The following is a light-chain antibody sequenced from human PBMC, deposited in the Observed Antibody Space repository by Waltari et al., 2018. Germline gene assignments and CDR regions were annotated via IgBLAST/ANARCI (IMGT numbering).Light chain of an antibody. Sequence: EIVLTQSPATLSLSPGERATLSCRASQSVSSYLAWYQQKPGQAPRLLIYDASNRATGIPARFGGSRSGTDFTLTISSLEPEDFAVYYCQQRINWPITFGGGTKVEIK. V-gene: IGKV3-11*01. CDR1: QSVSSY. J-gene: IGKJ4*01. CDR3: QQRINWPIT. CDR2: DAS.